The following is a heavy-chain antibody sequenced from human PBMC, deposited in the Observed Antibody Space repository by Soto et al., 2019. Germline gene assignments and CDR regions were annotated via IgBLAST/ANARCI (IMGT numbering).Heavy chain of an antibody. J-gene: IGHJ5*02. CDR1: GYTFTSYD. CDR3: ARGSHIDVLRYFDWLFSFDP. D-gene: IGHD3-9*01. Sequence: QVQLVQSGAEVKKPGASVKVSCKASGYTFTSYDINWVRQATGQGLEWMGWMNPNSGNTGYAQKCQGRVTMNRNTSISTAYMELSSLRSEDTAVYYCARGSHIDVLRYFDWLFSFDPWGQGTLVTVSS. V-gene: IGHV1-8*01. CDR2: MNPNSGNT.